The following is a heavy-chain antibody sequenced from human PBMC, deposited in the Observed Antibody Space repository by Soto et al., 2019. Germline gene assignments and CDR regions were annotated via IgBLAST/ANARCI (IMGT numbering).Heavy chain of an antibody. CDR1: GGSISSSSYY. CDR3: ARIIPDGVSTTVTNIYY. V-gene: IGHV4-39*01. D-gene: IGHD4-17*01. Sequence: PSETLSLTCTVSGGSISSSSYYWGWIRQPPGKGLEWIGSIYYSGSTYYNPSLKSRVTISVDTSKNQFSLKLSSVTAADTAVYYCARIIPDGVSTTVTNIYYWGQGTLVTVSS. CDR2: IYYSGST. J-gene: IGHJ4*02.